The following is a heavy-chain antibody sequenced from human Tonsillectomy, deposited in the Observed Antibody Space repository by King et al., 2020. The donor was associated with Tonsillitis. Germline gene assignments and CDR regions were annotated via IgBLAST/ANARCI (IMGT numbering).Heavy chain of an antibody. CDR1: GGSFSGYY. Sequence: VQLQQWGAGLLKPSETLSLTCAVSGGSFSGYYWSWIRQPPGKGLEWIGEINHSGSTNYNPSLKSRVTISVDTSKNQFSLKLSSVTAADTAVYYCARGRGDYVWGSYRYLLDYWGQGTLVTVSS. D-gene: IGHD3-16*02. CDR2: INHSGST. J-gene: IGHJ4*02. V-gene: IGHV4-34*01. CDR3: ARGRGDYVWGSYRYLLDY.